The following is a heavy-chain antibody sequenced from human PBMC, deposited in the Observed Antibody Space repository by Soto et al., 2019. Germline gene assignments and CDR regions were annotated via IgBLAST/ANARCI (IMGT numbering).Heavy chain of an antibody. V-gene: IGHV4-34*01. CDR3: ARIVVVPAARNWFDP. Sequence: SETLSLTCAVYGGSFSCYYWSWIRQPPGKGLEWIGEINHSGSTNYNPSLKSRVTISVDTSKNQFSLKLSSVTAADTAVYYCARIVVVPAARNWFDPWGQGTLVTVSS. CDR1: GGSFSCYY. CDR2: INHSGST. J-gene: IGHJ5*02. D-gene: IGHD2-2*01.